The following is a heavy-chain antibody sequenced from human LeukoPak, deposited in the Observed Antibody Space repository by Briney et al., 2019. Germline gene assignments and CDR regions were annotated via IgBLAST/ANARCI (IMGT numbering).Heavy chain of an antibody. V-gene: IGHV1-69*05. D-gene: IGHD3-22*01. CDR1: GGTFGSYA. CDR2: IIPIFGTA. CDR3: AREGSQWYYDSSGYPGALGY. J-gene: IGHJ4*02. Sequence: KVSCKASGGTFGSYAISWVRQAPGQGLEWMGRIIPIFGTANYAQKFQGRVTITTDESTSTAYMELSSRRSEDTAVYYCAREGSQWYYDSSGYPGALGYWGQGTLVTVSS.